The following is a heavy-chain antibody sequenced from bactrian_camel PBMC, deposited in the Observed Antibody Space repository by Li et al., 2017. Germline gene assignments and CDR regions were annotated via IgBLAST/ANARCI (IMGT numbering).Heavy chain of an antibody. CDR2: IAGDGRT. J-gene: IGHJ4*01. CDR1: GLSVSDFS. Sequence: HVQLVESGGGSVQTGGSLRLSCAPSGLSVSDFSMAWFRQSPGKEREGVAAIAGDGRTDYADSMKGRFTISRDGAKNIIALQMHSLKPEDTATYYCAADLVTDEPSLVEREYYYWGQGTQVTVS. D-gene: IGHD1*01. V-gene: IGHV3S53*01. CDR3: AADLVTDEPSLVEREYYY.